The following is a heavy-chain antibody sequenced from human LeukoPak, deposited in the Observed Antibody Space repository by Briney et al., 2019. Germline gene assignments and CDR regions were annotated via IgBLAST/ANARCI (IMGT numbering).Heavy chain of an antibody. Sequence: PGGSLRLSCAASGFTFSSYWMSWVRQAPGKGLEWVANIKQDGSEKYYVDSVKGRFTISRDNAKNSLYLQMSSLRAEDTAVYYCARVRGYSSSWYVGTPNYFDYWGQGALVTVSS. D-gene: IGHD6-13*01. CDR3: ARVRGYSSSWYVGTPNYFDY. CDR1: GFTFSSYW. CDR2: IKQDGSEK. V-gene: IGHV3-7*01. J-gene: IGHJ4*02.